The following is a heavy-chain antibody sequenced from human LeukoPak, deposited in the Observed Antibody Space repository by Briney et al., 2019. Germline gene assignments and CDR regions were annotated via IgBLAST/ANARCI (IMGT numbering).Heavy chain of an antibody. CDR3: ARDINEVGAMFDY. Sequence: GGSLRLSCAASGFTFNNNDMTWVRQAPGKGLEWVSTIDDGGINTYYADSVKGRFTVSRDNAKNSLYLQMNSLRAEDTAVYYCARDINEVGAMFDYWGQGTLVTVSS. CDR2: IDDGGINT. J-gene: IGHJ4*02. CDR1: GFTFNNND. D-gene: IGHD1-26*01. V-gene: IGHV3-21*01.